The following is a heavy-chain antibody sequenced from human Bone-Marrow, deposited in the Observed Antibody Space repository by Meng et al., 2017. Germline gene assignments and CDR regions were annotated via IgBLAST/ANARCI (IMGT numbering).Heavy chain of an antibody. CDR1: GYTFTGYY. D-gene: IGHD6-13*01. CDR2: INPNSGGT. J-gene: IGHJ4*02. Sequence: ASVPVSCQASGYTFTGYYMHWVRQAPGQGLEWMGWINPNSGGTNYAQKCQGRVTMTRDTSISTAYMELSRLRSDDTAVYYCARGLRQQLVLRKGTFVLPDFDYWGQGTLVT. V-gene: IGHV1-2*02. CDR3: ARGLRQQLVLRKGTFVLPDFDY.